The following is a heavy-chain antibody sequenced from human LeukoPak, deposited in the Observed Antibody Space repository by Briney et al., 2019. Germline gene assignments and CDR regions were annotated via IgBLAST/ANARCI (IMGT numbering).Heavy chain of an antibody. Sequence: GGTLRLSCAASGFTFSSYAMSWVRQAPGKGLEWVSAISGSGGSTYYADSVKGRFTISRDNSKNTLYLQMNSLRAEDTAVYYCAKDHYYDYVWGSYRFGYFDYWGQGTLVTVSS. D-gene: IGHD3-16*02. J-gene: IGHJ4*02. V-gene: IGHV3-23*01. CDR2: ISGSGGST. CDR3: AKDHYYDYVWGSYRFGYFDY. CDR1: GFTFSSYA.